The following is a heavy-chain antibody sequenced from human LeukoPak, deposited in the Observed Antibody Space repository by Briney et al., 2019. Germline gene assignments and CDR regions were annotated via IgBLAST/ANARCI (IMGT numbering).Heavy chain of an antibody. D-gene: IGHD3/OR15-3a*01. J-gene: IGHJ4*02. CDR1: GFTFSSYS. V-gene: IGHV3-21*01. CDR2: ISSSSSYI. Sequence: PGGSLRLSCAASGFTFSSYSMNWVRQAPGKGLEWVSSISSSSSYIYYADSVKGRFTISRDNAKNSLYLQMNSLRAEDTAVYYCAIFPLGDWLLPLDYWGQGTLVTVSS. CDR3: AIFPLGDWLLPLDY.